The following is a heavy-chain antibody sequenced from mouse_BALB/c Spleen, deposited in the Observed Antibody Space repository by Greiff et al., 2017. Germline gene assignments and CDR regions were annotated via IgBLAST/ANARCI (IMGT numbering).Heavy chain of an antibody. CDR1: GYSFTSYY. Sequence: VQLQQSGPELVKPGASVKISCKASGYSFTSYYIHWVKQRPGQGLEWIGWIFPGSGNTKYNEKFKGKATLTADTSSSTAYMQLSSLTSEDSAVYFCARGYGNYGEYFDYWGQGTTLTVSS. V-gene: IGHV1-66*01. CDR3: ARGYGNYGEYFDY. D-gene: IGHD2-10*02. CDR2: IFPGSGNT. J-gene: IGHJ2*01.